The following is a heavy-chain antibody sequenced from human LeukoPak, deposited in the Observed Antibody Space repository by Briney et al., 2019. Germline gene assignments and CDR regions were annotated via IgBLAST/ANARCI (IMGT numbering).Heavy chain of an antibody. V-gene: IGHV4-4*02. Sequence: PSGTLSLTCAVSGGSISSSNWWSWVRQPPGKGLEWIGEVYHSGSTNYNPSLKSRVTISVDKSKNQFSLKLSSVTAADTAVYYCARDRGYYGSGSYYNRLGDYYGMDVWGQGTTVTVSS. J-gene: IGHJ6*02. D-gene: IGHD3-10*01. CDR1: GGSISSSNW. CDR2: VYHSGST. CDR3: ARDRGYYGSGSYYNRLGDYYGMDV.